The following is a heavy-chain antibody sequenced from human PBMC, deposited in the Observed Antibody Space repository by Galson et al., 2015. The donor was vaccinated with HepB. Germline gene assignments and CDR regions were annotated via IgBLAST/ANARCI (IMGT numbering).Heavy chain of an antibody. Sequence: SLRLSCAASGFTVNSNYLSWVRQAPGKGLEWVSRICGGGTTKYGDSVKGRLTISRNSSKNTVYRQMNRLRRYDKAVYYCTRGRGTTGRHYFDNWGQGTLVAVSS. CDR3: TRGRGTTGRHYFDN. CDR1: GFTVNSNY. V-gene: IGHV3-53*04. J-gene: IGHJ4*02. D-gene: IGHD3-16*01. CDR2: ICGGGTT.